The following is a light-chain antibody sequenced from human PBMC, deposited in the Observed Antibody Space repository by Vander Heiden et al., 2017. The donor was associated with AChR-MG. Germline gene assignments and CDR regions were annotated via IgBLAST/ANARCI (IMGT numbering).Light chain of an antibody. Sequence: QSVLTQPPSVSGAPGQRVTISCTGSTSNIGTGYDVHWYQQRPGTAPKLLIYGDTNRPSGVPDRFSASKSGTSASLAITGLQAEDEADYYCQSYDSSLSGYVFGTGTKVTVL. CDR2: GDT. CDR1: TSNIGTGYD. CDR3: QSYDSSLSGYV. V-gene: IGLV1-40*01. J-gene: IGLJ1*01.